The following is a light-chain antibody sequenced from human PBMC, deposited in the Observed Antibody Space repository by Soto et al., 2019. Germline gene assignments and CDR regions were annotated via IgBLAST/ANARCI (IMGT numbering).Light chain of an antibody. CDR1: QNIRGNE. V-gene: IGKV3-20*01. CDR3: QDYGTSHPWT. J-gene: IGKJ1*01. CDR2: GGS. Sequence: EVVLTQSPGALSLSPGEGVTLSCRASQNIRGNELAWYRQKRGQAPRLLIYGGSSRAEGIPDRFSGRGTGTNVTRTISRLEPEDSAVYYCQDYGTSHPWTFGQGTKLEIK.